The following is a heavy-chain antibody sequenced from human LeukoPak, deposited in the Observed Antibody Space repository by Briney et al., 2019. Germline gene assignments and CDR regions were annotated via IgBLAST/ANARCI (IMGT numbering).Heavy chain of an antibody. V-gene: IGHV1-18*01. J-gene: IGHJ4*02. D-gene: IGHD3-22*01. CDR3: ARDPLEYFDSSNHGH. CDR1: GYTFTSYG. Sequence: GASVKVSCKASGYTFTSYGINWVRQAPGQGLEWLGWIRAYNDDTNYAPKFQGRVIMTIDTSTNTACMELRSLRSDDTAVYYCARDPLEYFDSSNHGHWGQGTLLTVSS. CDR2: IRAYNDDT.